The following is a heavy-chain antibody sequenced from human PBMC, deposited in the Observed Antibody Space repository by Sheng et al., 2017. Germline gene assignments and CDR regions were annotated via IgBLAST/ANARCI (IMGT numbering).Heavy chain of an antibody. J-gene: IGHJ4*02. D-gene: IGHD2-2*01. CDR1: GGSFSGYY. Sequence: QVQLQQWGAGLLKPSETLSLTCAVYGGSFSGYYWSWIRQPPGKGLEWIGEINHSGSTNYNPSLKSRVTISVDTSKNQFSLKLSSVTAADTAVYYCARVGAPNSDIVVVPAASAIRAFDYWGQGTLVTVSS. CDR2: INHSGST. CDR3: ARVGAPNSDIVVVPAASAIRAFDY. V-gene: IGHV4-34*01.